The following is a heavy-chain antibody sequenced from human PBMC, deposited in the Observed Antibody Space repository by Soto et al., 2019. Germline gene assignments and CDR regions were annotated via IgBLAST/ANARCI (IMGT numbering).Heavy chain of an antibody. Sequence: QVHLVQSGGDVKKPGASVKVSCTTSGYTFSTYGISWVRQAPGQGLEWMGWISGFNCHTKSAQKFQGTLTMTTDTSTSTAYMELNRLKSDDTAIYYCARDRIHYDSKDYWGQGTLVTVSS. V-gene: IGHV1-18*01. CDR2: ISGFNCHT. D-gene: IGHD3-22*01. CDR3: ARDRIHYDSKDY. J-gene: IGHJ4*02. CDR1: GYTFSTYG.